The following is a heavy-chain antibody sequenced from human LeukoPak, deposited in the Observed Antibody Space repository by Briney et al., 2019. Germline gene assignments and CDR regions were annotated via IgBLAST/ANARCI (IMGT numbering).Heavy chain of an antibody. D-gene: IGHD2-21*01. CDR1: GGXIXSYY. Sequence: PSETLSLTCTVSGGXIXSYYWSWXRQPPGKGLEWIGYIYDSGNTNYNPSLKSRVTISVDTSKNQFSLKVRSVTAADTAVYYCAKGEGDYWGQGTLVTVSS. J-gene: IGHJ4*02. V-gene: IGHV4-59*01. CDR2: IYDSGNT. CDR3: AKGEGDY.